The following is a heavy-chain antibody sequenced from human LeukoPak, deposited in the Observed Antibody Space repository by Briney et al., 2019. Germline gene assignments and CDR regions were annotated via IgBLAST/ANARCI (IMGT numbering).Heavy chain of an antibody. Sequence: PTGGSLRLSCAASGFTFSGKWMHWVRQAPGKGLVWVSRIKGDGSSTTYADSVKGRFTISRDNAKNTLHLQMDSLRAEDTAVYYCARDIVVVPAADPLNYYYYGMDVWGQGTTVTVSS. J-gene: IGHJ6*02. D-gene: IGHD2-2*01. V-gene: IGHV3-74*03. CDR1: GFTFSGKW. CDR3: ARDIVVVPAADPLNYYYYGMDV. CDR2: IKGDGSST.